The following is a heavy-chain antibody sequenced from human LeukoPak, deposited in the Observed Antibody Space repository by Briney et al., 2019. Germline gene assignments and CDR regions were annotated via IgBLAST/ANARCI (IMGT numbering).Heavy chain of an antibody. CDR2: IRYDGSNK. Sequence: PGGSLRLSCAASGFTFSSYGMHWVRQAPGKGLEWVAFIRYDGSNKYYADSEKGRFTISRDNSKNTLYLQMNSLRAEDTAVYYCAKLGFGEPIGDYWGQGTLVTVSS. CDR3: AKLGFGEPIGDY. V-gene: IGHV3-30*02. J-gene: IGHJ4*02. CDR1: GFTFSSYG. D-gene: IGHD3-10*01.